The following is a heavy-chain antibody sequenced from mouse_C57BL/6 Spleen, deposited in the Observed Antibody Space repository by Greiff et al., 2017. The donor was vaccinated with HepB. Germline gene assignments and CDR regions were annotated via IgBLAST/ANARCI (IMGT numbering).Heavy chain of an antibody. V-gene: IGHV5-17*01. CDR1: GFTFSDYG. J-gene: IGHJ3*01. CDR3: ARIYYGNWAWFAY. Sequence: EVNLVESGGGLVKPGGSLKLSCAASGFTFSDYGMHWVRQAPEKGLEWVAYISSGSSTIYYADTVKGRFTISRDNAKNTLFLQMTSLRSEDTAMYYCARIYYGNWAWFAYWGQGTLVTVSA. D-gene: IGHD2-1*01. CDR2: ISSGSSTI.